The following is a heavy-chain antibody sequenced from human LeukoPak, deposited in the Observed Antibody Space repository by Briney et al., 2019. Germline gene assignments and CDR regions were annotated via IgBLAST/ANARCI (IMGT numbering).Heavy chain of an antibody. V-gene: IGHV1-18*01. CDR2: ISAYNGNT. Sequence: GASVTVSCKASGFTFINYAISWVRQAPGQGLEWMGWISAYNGNTNYAQELQGRVTMTTDTSKSTAYMELRSLRSDDTAVYYCARGGKGWYVDYWGQGTLVTVSS. CDR1: GFTFINYA. J-gene: IGHJ4*02. D-gene: IGHD6-19*01. CDR3: ARGGKGWYVDY.